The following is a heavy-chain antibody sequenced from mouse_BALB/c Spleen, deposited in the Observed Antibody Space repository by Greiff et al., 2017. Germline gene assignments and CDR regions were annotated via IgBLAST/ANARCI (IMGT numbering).Heavy chain of an antibody. CDR2: INPYNDGT. D-gene: IGHD2-14*01. CDR1: GYTFTSYV. V-gene: IGHV1-14*01. Sequence: EVQLQQSGPELVKPGASVQMSCKASGYTFTSYVMHWVKQKPGQGLEWIGNINPYNDGTKYNEKFKGKATLTSDKSSSTAYMELSSLTSEDSAVYYCARESYCRYDWFAYWGQGTLVTVSA. CDR3: ARESYCRYDWFAY. J-gene: IGHJ3*01.